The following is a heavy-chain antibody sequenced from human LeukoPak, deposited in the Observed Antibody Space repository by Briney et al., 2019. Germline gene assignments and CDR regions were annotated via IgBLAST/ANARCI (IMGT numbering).Heavy chain of an antibody. CDR3: ARDRIAAAGAYYYYYGMDV. D-gene: IGHD6-13*01. J-gene: IGHJ6*02. V-gene: IGHV4-31*03. CDR2: IYYSGST. Sequence: PSETLSLTCTVSGGSISSGGYYWSWIRQHPGKGLEWIGYIYYSGSTYYNPSLKSRVTISVDTSKNQFSLKLSSVTAADTAVYYCARDRIAAAGAYYYYYGMDVWGQGTTVTVSS. CDR1: GGSISSGGYY.